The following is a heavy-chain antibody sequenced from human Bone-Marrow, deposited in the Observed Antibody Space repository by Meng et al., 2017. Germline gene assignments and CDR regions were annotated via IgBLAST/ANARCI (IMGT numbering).Heavy chain of an antibody. V-gene: IGHV3-7*01. CDR2: IKQDGSEK. CDR1: GFTFSSYA. D-gene: IGHD3-9*01. Sequence: WGSLKISCAASGFTFSSYAMSWVRQAPGKGLEWVANIKQDGSEKYYVDSVKGRFTISRDNAKNSLYLQMNSLRAEDTAVYYCARDEYYDILTGPLDPWGQGTLVTVSS. J-gene: IGHJ5*02. CDR3: ARDEYYDILTGPLDP.